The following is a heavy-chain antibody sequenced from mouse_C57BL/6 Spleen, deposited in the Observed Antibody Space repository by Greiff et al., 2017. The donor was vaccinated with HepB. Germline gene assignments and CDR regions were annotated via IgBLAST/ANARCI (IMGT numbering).Heavy chain of an antibody. Sequence: EVQLQQSGPELVKPGASVKISCKASGYTFTDYYMNWVKQSHGKSLEWIGDINPNNGGTSYNQKFKGKATLTVDKSSSTAYMELRSLTSEDSAVYYCARGSTMITWFAYWGQGTLVTVSA. CDR3: ARGSTMITWFAY. CDR2: INPNNGGT. V-gene: IGHV1-26*01. D-gene: IGHD2-4*01. CDR1: GYTFTDYY. J-gene: IGHJ3*01.